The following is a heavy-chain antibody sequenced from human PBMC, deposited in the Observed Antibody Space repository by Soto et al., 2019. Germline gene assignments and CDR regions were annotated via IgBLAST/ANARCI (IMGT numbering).Heavy chain of an antibody. CDR1: GFSLSTSGVG. CDR2: VYSTDDK. Sequence: QITLEESGPTLVKPTQTLTLTCSFSGFSLSTSGVGVEWIRQPPGKALEWLALVYSTDDKRYSPSVKSRVSITKDTSKNRVVLTMTNVHPVDTATYYCGNRLVVGSKSCWGQGTMVTVSS. D-gene: IGHD2-2*01. J-gene: IGHJ3*01. CDR3: GNRLVVGSKSC. V-gene: IGHV2-5*01.